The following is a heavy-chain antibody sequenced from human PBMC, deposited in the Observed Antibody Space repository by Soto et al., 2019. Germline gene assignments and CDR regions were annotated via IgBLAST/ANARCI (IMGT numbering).Heavy chain of an antibody. CDR1: DFTFSNSW. D-gene: IGHD2-21*02. J-gene: IGHJ4*02. V-gene: IGHV3-15*07. CDR2: IKSKTDGGTT. Sequence: ARVSPRLSCAASDFTFSNSWMNWVRQAPGKGLEWVGRIKSKTDGGTTDYAAPVKGRFTISRDDSKNTLYLQMNSLKTEDTAVYYCTTDIVVVTADFDYWGQGTLVTVSS. CDR3: TTDIVVVTADFDY.